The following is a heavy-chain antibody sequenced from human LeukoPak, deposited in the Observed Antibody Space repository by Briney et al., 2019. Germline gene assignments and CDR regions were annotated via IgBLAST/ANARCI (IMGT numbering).Heavy chain of an antibody. Sequence: ASVKVSCKASGYTFTGYYMHWVRQAPGQGLEWMGWINPNSGGTNYAQKFQGRVAMTRDTSISTAYMELSRLRSDDTAVYYCARDSGGGYNYDSSGYYAEYFQHWGQGTLVTVSS. CDR1: GYTFTGYY. CDR2: INPNSGGT. J-gene: IGHJ1*01. V-gene: IGHV1-2*02. D-gene: IGHD3-22*01. CDR3: ARDSGGGYNYDSSGYYAEYFQH.